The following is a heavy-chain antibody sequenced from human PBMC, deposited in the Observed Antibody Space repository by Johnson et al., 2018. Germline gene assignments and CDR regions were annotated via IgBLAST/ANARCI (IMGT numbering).Heavy chain of an antibody. Sequence: EVQLVESGGGLVKPGGSLRLSCAASGFTFSSYSMNWVRQAPGKGLEWVSSISSSSSYIYYADAVKGRFTITRDNAKYSLYLQMNSLRAEDTAVYYCERRRGMREYFQHWGQGTLVTVSS. J-gene: IGHJ1*01. CDR1: GFTFSSYS. CDR3: ERRRGMREYFQH. D-gene: IGHD6-13*01. CDR2: ISSSSSYI. V-gene: IGHV3-21*01.